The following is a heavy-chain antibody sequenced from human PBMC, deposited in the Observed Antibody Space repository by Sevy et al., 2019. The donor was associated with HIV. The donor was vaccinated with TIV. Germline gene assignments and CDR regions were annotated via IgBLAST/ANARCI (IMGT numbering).Heavy chain of an antibody. CDR3: VIEIESGGANF. Sequence: GGSPRLSCTASGLILRDRAMHWVRQTPGKGLEWVSGMTMYSGSEDYADFVKGRFTISRDNAKNSLNLQMDSLTLEDTALYYCVIEIESGGANFWGQGTLVTVSS. J-gene: IGHJ1*01. CDR2: MTMYSGSE. CDR1: GLILRDRA. D-gene: IGHD2-21*01. V-gene: IGHV3-9*01.